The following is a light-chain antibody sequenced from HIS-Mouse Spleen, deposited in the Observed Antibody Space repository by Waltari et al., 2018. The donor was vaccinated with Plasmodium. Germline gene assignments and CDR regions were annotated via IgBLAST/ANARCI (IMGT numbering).Light chain of an antibody. V-gene: IGKV4-1*01. CDR2: WAS. Sequence: IVMTQSPDSLAVSLGERATINCKSSQSVVYSSNNKNYLAWYQQKPGPPPKLLLYWASTRESGVPDRFSGSGSGTDFTLTISSLQAEDVAVYYCQQYYSTPYTFGQGTKLEIK. CDR3: QQYYSTPYT. J-gene: IGKJ2*01. CDR1: QSVVYSSNNKNY.